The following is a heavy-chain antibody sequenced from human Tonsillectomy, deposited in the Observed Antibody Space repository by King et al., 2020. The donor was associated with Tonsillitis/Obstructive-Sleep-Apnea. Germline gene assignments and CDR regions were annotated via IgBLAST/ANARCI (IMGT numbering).Heavy chain of an antibody. V-gene: IGHV3-64D*06. D-gene: IGHD6-13*01. CDR2: ISSNGGST. Sequence: VQLVESGGGLVQPGGSLRLSCSASAFTFSSYAMHWVRQAPGKGLDYVSGISSNGGSTYSADSVKGRFTISRDNSKNTLYLHMSSLRGEVTAVYYCVKGSAGEYYYYYMDVWGKGTTVTVSS. CDR3: VKGSAGEYYYYYMDV. J-gene: IGHJ6*03. CDR1: AFTFSSYA.